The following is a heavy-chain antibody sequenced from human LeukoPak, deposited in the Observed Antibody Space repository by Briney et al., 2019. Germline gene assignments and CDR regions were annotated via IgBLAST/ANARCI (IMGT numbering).Heavy chain of an antibody. CDR3: AGRKAVPGDY. Sequence: SETLSLTCAVYGGSFSGYYWSWIRQPPGKGLEWIGEINHSGSTNYNPSLKSRVTISVDTSKNQFSLKLSFVTAADTAVYYCAGRKAVPGDYWGQGTLVTVSS. J-gene: IGHJ4*02. CDR2: INHSGST. D-gene: IGHD6-19*01. CDR1: GGSFSGYY. V-gene: IGHV4-34*01.